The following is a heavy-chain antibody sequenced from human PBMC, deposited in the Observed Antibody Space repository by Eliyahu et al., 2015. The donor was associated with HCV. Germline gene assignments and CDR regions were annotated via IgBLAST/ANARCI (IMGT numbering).Heavy chain of an antibody. CDR1: GFTFSSYS. V-gene: IGHV3-21*01. J-gene: IGHJ4*02. D-gene: IGHD3-3*01. CDR2: ISPRSEYL. Sequence: EVQLVESGGGLVKPGGSLRLSCAASGFTFSSYSMIWVRQAPGKGLEWVSSISPRSEYLYYADSVKGRFTISRDNAKNSLYLQMNSLRAEDTAVYYCARNPAGGYYTDYWGQGTLVTVSS. CDR3: ARNPAGGYYTDY.